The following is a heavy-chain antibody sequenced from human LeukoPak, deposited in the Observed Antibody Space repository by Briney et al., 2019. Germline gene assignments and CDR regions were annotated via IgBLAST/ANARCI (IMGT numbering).Heavy chain of an antibody. CDR1: GGSISSGGYY. V-gene: IGHV4-31*03. CDR3: ARVPYCGSDCYFDY. Sequence: PSETLSLTCTVSGGSISSGGYYWSWIRQHPGKGLEWIAYIYYSGSTYYHPSLKSRVIISVDTSKNQFSLKLSSVTAAVTAVYYCARVPYCGSDCYFDYWGQGALVTVSS. J-gene: IGHJ4*02. D-gene: IGHD2-21*02. CDR2: IYYSGST.